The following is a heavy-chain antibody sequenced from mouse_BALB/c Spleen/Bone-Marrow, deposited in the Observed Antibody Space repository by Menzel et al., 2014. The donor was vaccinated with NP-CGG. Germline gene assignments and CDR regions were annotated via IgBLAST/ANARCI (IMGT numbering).Heavy chain of an antibody. D-gene: IGHD1-2*01. V-gene: IGHV1S81*02. CDR3: TRLSLLRGYFDY. J-gene: IGHJ2*01. CDR2: INPNNGGT. CDR1: GYTFTSHY. Sequence: VKLMESGAELVKPGTSVKLSCKASGYTFTSHYIYWVKQRPGQGLKWIGEINPNNGGTNFNEKFKSKATLTVDKSSSTAYMPLSSLTSEDSAVYYCTRLSLLRGYFDYWGQGATLTVSS.